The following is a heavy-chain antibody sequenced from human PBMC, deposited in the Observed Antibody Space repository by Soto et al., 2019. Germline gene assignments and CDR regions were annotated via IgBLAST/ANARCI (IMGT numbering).Heavy chain of an antibody. V-gene: IGHV4-34*01. J-gene: IGHJ5*02. Sequence: PSETLSLTCAVYGGSFSGYYWSWIRQSPGKGLEWIGEINQSGSTSYNPSLKSRVTISVDTSKNQFSLRRTSVTAADTAVYYCARGFPILGTSGTFGHNWFDPWGLETLVTVSS. CDR3: ARGFPILGTSGTFGHNWFDP. CDR2: INQSGST. CDR1: GGSFSGYY. D-gene: IGHD1-26*01.